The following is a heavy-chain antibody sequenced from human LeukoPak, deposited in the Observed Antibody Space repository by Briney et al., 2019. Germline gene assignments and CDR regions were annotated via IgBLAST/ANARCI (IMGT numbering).Heavy chain of an antibody. Sequence: GGSLRLSCAGAGFTFSNYGMSWVRQAPGKGLEWVSVISRSGTGTYHADSVRGRFTISGDNAKNTLYLQMNSLRAEDTAVYYCAKKSPDSSGNPAYVWGQGTLVTVSS. V-gene: IGHV3-23*01. J-gene: IGHJ4*02. CDR3: AKKSPDSSGNPAYV. CDR1: GFTFSNYG. CDR2: ISRSGTGT. D-gene: IGHD4-23*01.